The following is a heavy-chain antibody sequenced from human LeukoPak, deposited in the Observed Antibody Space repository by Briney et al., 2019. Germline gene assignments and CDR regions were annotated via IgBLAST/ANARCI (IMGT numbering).Heavy chain of an antibody. CDR3: ARVQLSGAAGDY. V-gene: IGHV1-69*05. J-gene: IGHJ4*02. Sequence: SVKVSCKASGGTFSSYAISWVRQAPGQGLKWMGRIIPIFGTANYAQKFQGRVTITTDESTSTAYMELSSLRSEDTAVYYCARVQLSGAAGDYWGQGTLVTVSS. CDR2: IIPIFGTA. D-gene: IGHD2-15*01. CDR1: GGTFSSYA.